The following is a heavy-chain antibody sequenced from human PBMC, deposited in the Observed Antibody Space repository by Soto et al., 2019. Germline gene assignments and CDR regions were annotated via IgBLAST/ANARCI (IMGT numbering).Heavy chain of an antibody. D-gene: IGHD3-10*01. J-gene: IGHJ6*02. CDR2: IDPRDSRA. CDR1: GYSFTNYW. CDR3: ARRRELYYYGMDV. Sequence: PGESLKISCKGSGYSFTNYWISWVRQMPGKRLEWMGEIDPRDSRANYSPSFQGHVTMSTDRSNSTAYLQWSSLKASDTAMCYCARRRELYYYGMDVWGQGTTVTVSS. V-gene: IGHV5-10-1*01.